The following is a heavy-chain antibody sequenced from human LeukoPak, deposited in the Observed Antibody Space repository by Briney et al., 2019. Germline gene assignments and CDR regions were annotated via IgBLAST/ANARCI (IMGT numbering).Heavy chain of an antibody. CDR1: GYTFTGYY. V-gene: IGHV1-2*02. CDR2: INPNSGDT. Sequence: ASVKVSCKASGYTFTGYYMHWVRQAPGQGLEWMGWINPNSGDTNYAQKFQGRVTMTRDTSITTAYMELSRLRSDDTAVYSCARGSSSAFDIWGQGTVVTVSS. CDR3: ARGSSSAFDI. D-gene: IGHD2-2*01. J-gene: IGHJ3*02.